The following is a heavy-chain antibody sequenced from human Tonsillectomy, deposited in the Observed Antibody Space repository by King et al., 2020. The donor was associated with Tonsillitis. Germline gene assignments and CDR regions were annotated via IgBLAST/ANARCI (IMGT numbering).Heavy chain of an antibody. CDR3: ARGMGNYDGSRHACDI. CDR1: GGSFSGYY. D-gene: IGHD3-10*01. J-gene: IGHJ3*02. V-gene: IGHV4-34*01. CDR2: IKHSGST. Sequence: VQLQQWGAGLLKPSETLSLTCAVYGGSFSGYYWSWIRQPPGKGLEWIGEIKHSGSTNYNPSLKSRVTVSVDTSKNQFSLKLSSVTAADTAVYYCARGMGNYDGSRHACDIWGEGRMVTVSS.